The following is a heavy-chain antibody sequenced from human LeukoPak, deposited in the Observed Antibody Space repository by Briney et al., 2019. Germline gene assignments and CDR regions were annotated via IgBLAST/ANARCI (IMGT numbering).Heavy chain of an antibody. Sequence: SETLSLTCTVSGVAISSYYWSWIRQPAGKGLEWIGRIYTSGSTNDNPSLKSRVTMSVDTSKNQFSLKPSSLTAADTAVYYCASDGGNFDPWGQGTLVTVSS. D-gene: IGHD4-23*01. CDR3: ASDGGNFDP. CDR1: GVAISSYY. CDR2: IYTSGST. V-gene: IGHV4-4*07. J-gene: IGHJ5*02.